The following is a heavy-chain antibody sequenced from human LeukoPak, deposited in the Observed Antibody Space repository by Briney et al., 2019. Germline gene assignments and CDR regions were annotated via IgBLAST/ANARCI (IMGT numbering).Heavy chain of an antibody. V-gene: IGHV4-59*01. CDR1: GGSISSYY. D-gene: IGHD5-12*01. CDR3: ARDQRGSGFDAFDI. J-gene: IGHJ3*02. Sequence: SETLSLTCTVSGGSISSYYWSWIRQPPGKGLEWIGYIYYSGSTNYNTSLKSRVTISVDTSKNQFSLKLSSVTAADTAVYYCARDQRGSGFDAFDIWGQGTMVTVSS. CDR2: IYYSGST.